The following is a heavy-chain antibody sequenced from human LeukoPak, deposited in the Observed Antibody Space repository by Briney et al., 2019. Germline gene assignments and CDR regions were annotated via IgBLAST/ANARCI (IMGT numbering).Heavy chain of an antibody. CDR3: TTALPYYGSGSYYKYYFDY. Sequence: PGGSLRLSCAASGFTVSSNYMSWVRQAPGKGLEWVSVIYSGGSTYYADSVKGRFTISRDNSKNTLYLHMNSLKTDDTAVYYCTTALPYYGSGSYYKYYFDYWGQGTLVTVSS. CDR1: GFTVSSNY. J-gene: IGHJ4*02. CDR2: IYSGGST. D-gene: IGHD3-10*01. V-gene: IGHV3-53*01.